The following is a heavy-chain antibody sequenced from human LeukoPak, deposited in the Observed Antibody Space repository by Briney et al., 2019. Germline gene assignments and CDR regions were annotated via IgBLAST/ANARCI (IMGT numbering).Heavy chain of an antibody. D-gene: IGHD2-15*01. J-gene: IGHJ6*03. Sequence: GGSLRLSCAASGFTFSSYAMSWVRRAPGKGLEWVSAISGSGGSTNYADSVKGRFTISRDNSENTLYLQMNSLRAEDTAVYYCAKVYCSGGSCHYFMDFWGKGTTVTVSS. CDR1: GFTFSSYA. CDR3: AKVYCSGGSCHYFMDF. CDR2: ISGSGGST. V-gene: IGHV3-23*01.